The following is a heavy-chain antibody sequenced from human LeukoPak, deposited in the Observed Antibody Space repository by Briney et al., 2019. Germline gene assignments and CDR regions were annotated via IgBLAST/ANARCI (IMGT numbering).Heavy chain of an antibody. CDR1: GFTFSSYS. CDR2: ITSSSSTI. CDR3: ARALTRDALDL. Sequence: GGSLRLSCAASGFTFSSYSMNWVRQAPGKGLEWVSYITSSSSTIYYADSVKGRFTISRDNAKNSLYLQLNNLKAGDTAVYYCARALTRDALDLWGQGTMVTVSS. J-gene: IGHJ3*01. V-gene: IGHV3-48*04.